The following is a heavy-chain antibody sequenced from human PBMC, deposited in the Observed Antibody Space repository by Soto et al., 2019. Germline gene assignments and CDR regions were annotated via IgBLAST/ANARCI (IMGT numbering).Heavy chain of an antibody. D-gene: IGHD6-13*01. CDR2: INDSGGT. J-gene: IGHJ4*02. V-gene: IGHV4-34*01. CDR3: ARGRMGFSSSCYVD. CDR1: GGSFSGYY. Sequence: SETLSLTCAVYGGSFSGYYWTWIRQPPGKGLEWIGEINDSGGTDYNPSPKSRVTISLDTSKNQLSLKLSSVTAADTAVYYCARGRMGFSSSCYVDWGQGTLVTVSS.